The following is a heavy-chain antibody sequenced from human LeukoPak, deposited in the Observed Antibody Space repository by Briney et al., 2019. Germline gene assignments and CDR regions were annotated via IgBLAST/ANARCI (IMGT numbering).Heavy chain of an antibody. D-gene: IGHD2-15*01. Sequence: SETLSLTCTVSGGSISSYYWSWIRQPPGKGLEWIGYIYYSGSTNYNPSLKSRVTISVDTSKNQFSLKLSSVTAADTAVYYCARVPPSRWPRHDAFDIWAQGTMVTVSS. CDR2: IYYSGST. J-gene: IGHJ3*02. CDR3: ARVPPSRWPRHDAFDI. CDR1: GGSISSYY. V-gene: IGHV4-59*12.